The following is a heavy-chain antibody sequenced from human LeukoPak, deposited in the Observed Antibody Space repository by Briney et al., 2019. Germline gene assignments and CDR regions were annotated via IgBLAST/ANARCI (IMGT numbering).Heavy chain of an antibody. CDR3: ARDYQWGGTYYFDY. D-gene: IGHD1-26*01. Sequence: SETLSLTCTVSGGSISSYYWSWIRQPPGKGLEWIGYIYYSGSTNYNPSLKSRVTISVDTSKNQFSLKLSSVIAADTAVYYCARDYQWGGTYYFDYWGQGTLVTVSS. V-gene: IGHV4-59*01. CDR2: IYYSGST. J-gene: IGHJ4*02. CDR1: GGSISSYY.